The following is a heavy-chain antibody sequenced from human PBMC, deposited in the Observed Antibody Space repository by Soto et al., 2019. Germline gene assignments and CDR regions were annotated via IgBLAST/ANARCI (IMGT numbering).Heavy chain of an antibody. Sequence: DVQLVESGGGLVQPGGSLRLSCAASGFTFSSYSMNWVRQAPGKGLEWVSYISSSSSTIYYADSVKGRFTISRDNAKNSLYLQMNSLRAEDTAVYYCAPHSGYYDYWGQGTLVTVSS. J-gene: IGHJ4*02. CDR2: ISSSSSTI. D-gene: IGHD3-22*01. CDR3: APHSGYYDY. V-gene: IGHV3-48*01. CDR1: GFTFSSYS.